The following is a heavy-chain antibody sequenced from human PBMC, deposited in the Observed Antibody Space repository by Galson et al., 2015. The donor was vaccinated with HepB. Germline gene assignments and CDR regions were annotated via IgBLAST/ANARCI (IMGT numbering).Heavy chain of an antibody. D-gene: IGHD3-22*01. CDR1: GYTFTNYG. CDR2: ISAYNGNT. CDR3: AREGGTDYYDSSGYDY. Sequence: SVKVSCKASGYTFTNYGISWVRQAPGQGLEWMGWISAYNGNTNYAQKLQGRVTMTTDTSTSTAYMELRGLRSDDTAVYYCAREGGTDYYDSSGYDYWGQGTLVTVSS. J-gene: IGHJ4*02. V-gene: IGHV1-18*01.